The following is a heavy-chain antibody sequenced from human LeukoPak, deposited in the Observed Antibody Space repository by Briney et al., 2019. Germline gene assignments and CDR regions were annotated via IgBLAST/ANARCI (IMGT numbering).Heavy chain of an antibody. V-gene: IGHV3-74*01. CDR3: ARAGYYDSSGYSPGDYFDY. CDR1: GFTFSSYW. J-gene: IGHJ4*02. Sequence: HPGGSLRLSCAASGFTFSSYWMHWVRQAPGKGLVWVSRINSDGSSTSYADSVKGRFTISRDNAKNTLYLQMNSLRAEDTAVYYCARAGYYDSSGYSPGDYFDYWGQGTLVTVSS. D-gene: IGHD3-22*01. CDR2: INSDGSST.